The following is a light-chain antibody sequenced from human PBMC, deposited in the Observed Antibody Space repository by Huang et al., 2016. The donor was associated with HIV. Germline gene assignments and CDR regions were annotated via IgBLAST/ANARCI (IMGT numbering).Light chain of an antibody. Sequence: EIVLTQSPATLSLSPGDRATLPCRASQSVSSYLAWYQQKPGQAPRLLIYDASNRATGIPARFSGSVSGTDFPLTISSLEPEDFAVYYCQQRSNWPRFTFGPGTKVDIK. CDR1: QSVSSY. V-gene: IGKV3-11*01. CDR3: QQRSNWPRFT. CDR2: DAS. J-gene: IGKJ3*01.